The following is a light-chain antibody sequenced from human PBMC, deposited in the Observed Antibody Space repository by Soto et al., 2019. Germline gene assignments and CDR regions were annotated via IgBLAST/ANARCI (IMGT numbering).Light chain of an antibody. J-gene: IGKJ2*01. CDR3: QQSNDLPFT. V-gene: IGKV1-33*01. Sequence: DIQMTQSPSSLSASVGDRVTITCQASQASSNYLNWYQQKPGKAPDLLIYDASILERGVPSRFSGSGSGTDFSLTITNLQPADIATYFCQQSNDLPFTFGQGTKL. CDR2: DAS. CDR1: QASSNY.